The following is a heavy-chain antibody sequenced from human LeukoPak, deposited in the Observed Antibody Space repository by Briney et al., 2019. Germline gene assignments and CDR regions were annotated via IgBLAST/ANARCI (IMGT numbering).Heavy chain of an antibody. CDR2: IIPIFGTA. CDR1: GGTFSSYA. Sequence: VASVKVSCKASGGTFSSYAISWVRQAPGQGLEWLGGIIPIFGTANYAQKFQGRVTITADKSTSTAYMELSSLRSEDTAVYYCASGIGPVWRGDYWGQGTLVTASS. CDR3: ASGIGPVWRGDY. J-gene: IGHJ4*02. V-gene: IGHV1-69*06. D-gene: IGHD1-14*01.